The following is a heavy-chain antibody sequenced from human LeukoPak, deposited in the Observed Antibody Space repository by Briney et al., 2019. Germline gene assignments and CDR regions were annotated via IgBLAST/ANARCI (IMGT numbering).Heavy chain of an antibody. CDR2: ISGSGGST. J-gene: IGHJ4*02. Sequence: PGGSLRLSCAASGFTFSSYAMSWVRQAPGKGLEWVSAISGSGGSTYYADSVKGRFTISRDNSKNTLYLQMNSLRAEDTAVYFCAKGWSITLTYYFDYWGQGTLVTVSS. CDR1: GFTFSSYA. D-gene: IGHD3-16*01. V-gene: IGHV3-23*01. CDR3: AKGWSITLTYYFDY.